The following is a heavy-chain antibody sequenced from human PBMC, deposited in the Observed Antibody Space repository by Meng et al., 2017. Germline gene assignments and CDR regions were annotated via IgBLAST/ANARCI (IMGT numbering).Heavy chain of an antibody. D-gene: IGHD5-24*01. J-gene: IGHJ4*02. CDR1: GYTFTSYY. V-gene: IGHV1-46*01. Sequence: QVQRVQSGSGVKKPGASVKFSCKASGYTFTSYYMHWVRQAPGQGFEWMGIINPSGGSTSYAQKFQGRVTMTRDTSTSTVYMELSSLRSEDTAVYYCARGGNVRDGCNYWGQGTLVTVSS. CDR3: ARGGNVRDGCNY. CDR2: INPSGGST.